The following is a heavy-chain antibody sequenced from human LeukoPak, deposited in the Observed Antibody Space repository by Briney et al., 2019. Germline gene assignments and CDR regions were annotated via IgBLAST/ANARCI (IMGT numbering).Heavy chain of an antibody. D-gene: IGHD3-16*01. Sequence: GGSLRLSCAASGFTFSNAWMSWVRQAPGKGLEWVSGIYTGGTTYYTDSVKGRFTISRDNPNNTLYLQMHSLRAEDTAVYYCAREISRFGIWGQGTLVIVSS. CDR3: AREISRFGI. CDR2: IYTGGTT. CDR1: GFTFSNAW. V-gene: IGHV3-66*01. J-gene: IGHJ4*02.